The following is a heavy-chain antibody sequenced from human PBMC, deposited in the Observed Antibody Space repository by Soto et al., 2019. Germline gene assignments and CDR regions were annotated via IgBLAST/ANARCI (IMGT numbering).Heavy chain of an antibody. V-gene: IGHV4-59*12. CDR2: IYYTGST. D-gene: IGHD2-2*01. Sequence: SETLSLTCTVSGGSISSYYWSWVRQPPGKGLEWIGYIYYTGSTNYNPSLKSRVTISVDTSKNQFSLKLTSVTAADTAVYYCARDRGYCSSTSCPTHFDIWGQGTMVTVSS. J-gene: IGHJ3*02. CDR3: ARDRGYCSSTSCPTHFDI. CDR1: GGSISSYY.